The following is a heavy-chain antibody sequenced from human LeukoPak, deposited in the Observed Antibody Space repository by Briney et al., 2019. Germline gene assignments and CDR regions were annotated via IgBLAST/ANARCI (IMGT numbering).Heavy chain of an antibody. CDR2: ISAGGDYT. V-gene: IGHV3-23*01. CDR1: GFTFSDYA. J-gene: IGHJ4*02. D-gene: IGHD2-2*01. CDR3: ARTSWDFNDCDY. Sequence: GGSLRLSCAASGFTFSDYAMSWVRQGPGKGLAWVSSISAGGDYTYYADSVKGRFTISRDNSKNTLYLQMNSLRAEDTAVYFCARTSWDFNDCDYWGQGTLVTVSS.